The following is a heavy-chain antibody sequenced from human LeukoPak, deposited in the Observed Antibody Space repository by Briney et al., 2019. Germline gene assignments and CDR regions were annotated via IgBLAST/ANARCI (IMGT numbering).Heavy chain of an antibody. V-gene: IGHV4-59*08. CDR3: ARRLYYYYGMDV. J-gene: IGHJ6*02. CDR2: IYYSGST. CDR1: GGSISSYY. Sequence: PSETLSLTCTVSGGSISSYYWSWIRQPPGKGLEWIGYIYYSGSTNYNPSLKSRVTISVDTSKNQFSLKLSSVTAADTAVYYCARRLYYYYGMDVWGQGTTVTVS.